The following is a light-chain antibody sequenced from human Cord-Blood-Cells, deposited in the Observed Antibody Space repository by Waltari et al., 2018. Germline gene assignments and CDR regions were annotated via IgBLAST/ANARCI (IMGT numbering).Light chain of an antibody. V-gene: IGKV1-39*01. CDR1: QSSSSY. CDR3: QQSYSTPYT. J-gene: IGKJ2*01. Sequence: DIQMTQSPSSLSASVGHRVTITCRASQSSSSYLNWYQQKPGKAPKLLIDAASSLQSGVPSRVSGSGSGTDFTLTISSLQPEDCATYYCQQSYSTPYTFGQGTKLEIK. CDR2: AAS.